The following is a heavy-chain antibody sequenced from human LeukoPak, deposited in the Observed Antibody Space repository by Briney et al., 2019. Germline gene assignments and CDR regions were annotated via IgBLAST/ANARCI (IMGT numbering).Heavy chain of an antibody. CDR2: INPNSGGT. CDR1: GYTFTGYY. V-gene: IGHV1-2*02. J-gene: IGHJ5*02. D-gene: IGHD3-16*02. Sequence: ASVKVSCTASGYTFTGYYMHWVRQAPGQGLEWMGWINPNSGGTNYAQKFQGRVTMTRDTSISTAYMELSRLRSEDTAVYYCARDNSVGDIAWWFDPWGQGTLVTVSS. CDR3: ARDNSVGDIAWWFDP.